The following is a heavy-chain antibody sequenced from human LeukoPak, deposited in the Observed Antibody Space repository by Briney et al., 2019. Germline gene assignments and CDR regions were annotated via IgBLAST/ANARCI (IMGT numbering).Heavy chain of an antibody. Sequence: TPSETLSLTCAVYGGSFSGYYWSWIRQPPGKGLEWIGEINHSGSTNYNPSLKSRVTISVDTSKNQFSLKLSSVTAADTAVYYCAGRGSGSYYPPAEYFQHWGQGTLVTVSS. J-gene: IGHJ1*01. V-gene: IGHV4-34*01. D-gene: IGHD3-10*01. CDR1: GGSFSGYY. CDR2: INHSGST. CDR3: AGRGSGSYYPPAEYFQH.